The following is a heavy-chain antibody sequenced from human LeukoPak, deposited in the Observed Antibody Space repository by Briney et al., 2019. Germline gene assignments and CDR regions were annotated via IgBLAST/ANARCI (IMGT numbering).Heavy chain of an antibody. V-gene: IGHV1-46*01. CDR2: INPSGGST. D-gene: IGHD1-26*01. CDR3: ARDVSIVGAHDAFDI. CDR1: GYTFTSYY. Sequence: GASVKVSCKASGYTFTSYYMHWVRQAPGQGLEWMGIINPSGGSTSYAQKFQGRVTMTRDMSTSTVYMELSSLRSEDTAVYYCARDVSIVGAHDAFDIWGQGTMVTVSS. J-gene: IGHJ3*02.